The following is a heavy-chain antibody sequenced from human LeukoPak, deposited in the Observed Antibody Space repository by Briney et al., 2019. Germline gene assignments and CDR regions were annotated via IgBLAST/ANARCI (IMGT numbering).Heavy chain of an antibody. CDR2: IKQDGSEK. Sequence: PGGSLRLSCAASGFSFSIYWMTWVRQAPGKGLEWVASIKQDGSEKYYVDSVKGRFTISRDNTKNSLYLQMNSLRGEDTAVYYCARSAAGLVWFDPWGQGTLVTVSS. D-gene: IGHD6-13*01. V-gene: IGHV3-7*02. CDR1: GFSFSIYW. CDR3: ARSAAGLVWFDP. J-gene: IGHJ5*02.